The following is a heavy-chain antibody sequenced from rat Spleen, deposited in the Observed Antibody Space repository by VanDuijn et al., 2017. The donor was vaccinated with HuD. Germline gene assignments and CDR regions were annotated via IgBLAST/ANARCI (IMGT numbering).Heavy chain of an antibody. CDR1: GFIFSDHY. CDR2: ISTGGGST. D-gene: IGHD4-3*01. CDR3: ARHNSGYGVMDA. V-gene: IGHV5-25*01. Sequence: EVQLVESDGGLVQPGRSLKLSCAASGFIFSDHYVAWVRQAPTKGLEWVAYISTGGGSTYYRDSVKGRFTISRHNAKSTLYLQMDSLRSEDTATYYCARHNSGYGVMDAWGQGASVTVSS. J-gene: IGHJ4*01.